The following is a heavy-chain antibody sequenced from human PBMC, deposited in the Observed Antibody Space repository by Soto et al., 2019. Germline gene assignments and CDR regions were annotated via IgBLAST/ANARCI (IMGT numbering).Heavy chain of an antibody. D-gene: IGHD3-9*01. CDR1: GGSFSGYY. V-gene: IGHV4-34*01. CDR3: ARESHDILTGPPWVWYFDL. CDR2: INDRGSI. Sequence: QVQLQQWGAGPLRPLETLSLTCGVSGGSFSGYYWAWIRQSPGKGLEWIGEINDRGSINYNPSLKRRVSISVEPSKNHYSLDLRSVTAADTAVDYCARESHDILTGPPWVWYFDLWGRGTLVTVSS. J-gene: IGHJ2*01.